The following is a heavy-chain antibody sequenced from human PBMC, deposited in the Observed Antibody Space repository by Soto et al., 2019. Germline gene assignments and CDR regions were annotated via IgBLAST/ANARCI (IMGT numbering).Heavy chain of an antibody. CDR2: INPTGSMT. V-gene: IGHV1-46*01. J-gene: IGHJ3*02. Sequence: ASVKVSCKASGYSFITSYYMHWVRQAPGQGLEWMGIINPTGSMTKYSQRFQGRLTMTRDTSTSTDYMELTTLTSEDAAVYFCARDTGYDHDAFDIWGQGTMVTVSS. D-gene: IGHD5-12*01. CDR1: GYSFITSYY. CDR3: ARDTGYDHDAFDI.